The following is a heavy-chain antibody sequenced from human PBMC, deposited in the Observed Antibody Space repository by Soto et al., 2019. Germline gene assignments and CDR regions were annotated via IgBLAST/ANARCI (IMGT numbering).Heavy chain of an antibody. CDR3: ARDSSGYGPFDY. D-gene: IGHD5-12*01. CDR2: TYYMSKWYN. J-gene: IGHJ4*02. CDR1: GDTVSSTSAA. V-gene: IGHV6-1*01. Sequence: SQTLSLTCVISGDTVSSTSAALTWIRQSPSRGLEWVGRTYYMSKWYNDYAVSVKGRIIINSDTSKNQFSLQLNSVTPDDTAVYYCARDSSGYGPFDYWGQGTLVTVS.